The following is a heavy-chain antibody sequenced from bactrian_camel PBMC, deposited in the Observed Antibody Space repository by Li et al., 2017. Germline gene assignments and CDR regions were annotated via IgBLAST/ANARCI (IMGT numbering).Heavy chain of an antibody. CDR3: ASGKTGSYCYYEVWVEY. V-gene: IGHV3S53*01. D-gene: IGHD2*01. Sequence: VESGGGSVQAGGSPRLSCGLPRYPYTTDHMGWFRQSPGKEREAVATIDSDGSTNYADSVRGRFTISQDNATNTLYLQMNNLTPEDTATYYCASGKTGSYCYYEVWVEYWGQGTQVTVS. J-gene: IGHJ4*01. CDR1: RYPYTTDH. CDR2: IDSDGST.